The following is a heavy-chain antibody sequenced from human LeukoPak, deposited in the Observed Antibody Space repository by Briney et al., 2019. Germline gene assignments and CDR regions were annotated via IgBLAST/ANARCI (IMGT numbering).Heavy chain of an antibody. Sequence: PGGSLRLSCAASGFTFSSYSMNWVRQAPGKGLEWVSSISSSSSYIYYADSVKGRFTISRDNAKNSLYLQMNSLRAEDTAVYYCARGSYDLWYKAFFDYWGQGTLVTVSS. CDR2: ISSSSSYI. V-gene: IGHV3-21*01. CDR1: GFTFSSYS. D-gene: IGHD3-3*01. CDR3: ARGSYDLWYKAFFDY. J-gene: IGHJ4*02.